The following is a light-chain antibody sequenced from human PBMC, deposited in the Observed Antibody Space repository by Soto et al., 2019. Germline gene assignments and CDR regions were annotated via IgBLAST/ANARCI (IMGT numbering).Light chain of an antibody. J-gene: IGLJ2*01. CDR2: EVS. V-gene: IGLV2-14*01. CDR3: SSYTSTSTSVV. CDR1: SSDVGGFKY. Sequence: QSALTQPASVSGSPGQSITISCTGTSSDVGGFKYVSWYQQHPGKAPKVMIYEVSNRPLGVSNRFSGSKSGNTASLTISGLQAEEEADYYCSSYTSTSTSVVFGGGTKVTVL.